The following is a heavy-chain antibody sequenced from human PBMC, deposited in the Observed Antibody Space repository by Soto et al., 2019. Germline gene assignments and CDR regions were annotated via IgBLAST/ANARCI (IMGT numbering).Heavy chain of an antibody. CDR1: GDTFSFYS. J-gene: IGHJ4*02. CDR2: VNPILSLS. V-gene: IGHV1-69*02. CDR3: ATSYGSGYRAFDY. D-gene: IGHD3-10*01. Sequence: QVQLVQSGAEVKRPGSSVKVSCKASGDTFSFYSINWVLQAPGLGLEWMGRVNPILSLSNYAQRFQGRVTMTADKSTSTAYMVISSLRSEDTAIYYCATSYGSGYRAFDYRGQGAQVIVSS.